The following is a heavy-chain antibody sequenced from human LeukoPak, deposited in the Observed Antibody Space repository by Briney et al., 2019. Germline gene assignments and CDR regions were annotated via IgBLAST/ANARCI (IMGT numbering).Heavy chain of an antibody. V-gene: IGHV1-18*01. Sequence: ASVKVSCKASGYTFTSYGISWVRQAPGQGLEWMGWISAYNGNTNYAQKLQGRVTMTTDTSTSTAYMELRSLRSDDTAVYYCARTYSSSWYRTLPYYFDSWGQGTLVTVSS. CDR1: GYTFTSYG. D-gene: IGHD6-13*01. CDR2: ISAYNGNT. J-gene: IGHJ4*02. CDR3: ARTYSSSWYRTLPYYFDS.